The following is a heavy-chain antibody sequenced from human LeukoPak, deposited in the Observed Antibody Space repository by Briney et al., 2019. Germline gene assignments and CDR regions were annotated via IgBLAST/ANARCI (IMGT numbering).Heavy chain of an antibody. V-gene: IGHV1-2*02. CDR3: ARYSSSRVLSGYYYMDV. D-gene: IGHD6-13*01. CDR2: INPNSGGT. CDR1: GGTFSSYA. J-gene: IGHJ6*03. Sequence: GASVKVSCKASGGTFSSYAISWVRQAPGQGLEWMGWINPNSGGTNYAQKFQGRVTMTRDTSISTAYMELSRLRSDDTAVYYCARYSSSRVLSGYYYMDVWGKGTTVTVSS.